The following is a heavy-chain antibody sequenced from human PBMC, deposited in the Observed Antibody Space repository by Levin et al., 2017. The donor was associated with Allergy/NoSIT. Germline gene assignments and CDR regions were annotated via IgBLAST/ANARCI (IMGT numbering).Heavy chain of an antibody. CDR1: GFIFSDHY. CDR3: VRDFNGGADWYYDI. D-gene: IGHD2-8*01. V-gene: IGHV3-72*01. Sequence: GGSLRLSCAGSGFIFSDHYIEWVRQAPGTGLEWVAVSRNKVNKYTTEYAASVKGRFSISRDDSENSLYLQMNSLRTEDTAVYYCVRDFNGGADWYYDIWSRGTLVTVSS. CDR2: SRNKVNKYTT. J-gene: IGHJ2*01.